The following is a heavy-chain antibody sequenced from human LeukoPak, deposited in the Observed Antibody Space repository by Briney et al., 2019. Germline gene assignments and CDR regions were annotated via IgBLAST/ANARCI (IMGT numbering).Heavy chain of an antibody. Sequence: GGSLRLSCAASGFTFSSYAMSWVRQAPGKGLEWVPAISGSGGSTYYADSVKGRFTISRDNSKNTLYLQMNSLRAEDTAVYYCAKDHYDILTGYYFWYDYWGQGTLVTVSS. V-gene: IGHV3-23*01. CDR2: ISGSGGST. CDR1: GFTFSSYA. D-gene: IGHD3-9*01. J-gene: IGHJ4*02. CDR3: AKDHYDILTGYYFWYDY.